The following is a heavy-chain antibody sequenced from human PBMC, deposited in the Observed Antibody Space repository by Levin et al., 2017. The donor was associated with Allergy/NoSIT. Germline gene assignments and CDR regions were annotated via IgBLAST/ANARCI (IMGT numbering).Heavy chain of an antibody. CDR2: INPNSGGT. J-gene: IGHJ5*02. V-gene: IGHV1-2*06. Sequence: GESLKISCKASGYTFTGYYMHWVRQAPGQGLEWMGRINPNSGGTNYAQKFQGRVTMTRDTSISTAYMELSRLRSDDTAVYYCAGGPRYCSSTSCLYNWFDPWGQGTLVTVSS. D-gene: IGHD2-2*01. CDR3: AGGPRYCSSTSCLYNWFDP. CDR1: GYTFTGYY.